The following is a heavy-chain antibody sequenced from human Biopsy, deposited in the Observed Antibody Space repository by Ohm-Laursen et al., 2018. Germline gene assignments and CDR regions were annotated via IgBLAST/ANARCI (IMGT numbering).Heavy chain of an antibody. CDR1: GLTFSVYA. V-gene: IGHV3-33*01. D-gene: IGHD1-26*01. CDR2: IWYDGSSE. J-gene: IGHJ6*02. CDR3: ARDPIVGSKADGMDV. Sequence: SSLRLSCAASGLTFSVYAMHWVRQAPGKGLEWVAIIWYDGSSEYYADSVKGRFTISRDNSRNTVYLQMNSLRAEDTAIYYCARDPIVGSKADGMDVWGQGTTVTVSS.